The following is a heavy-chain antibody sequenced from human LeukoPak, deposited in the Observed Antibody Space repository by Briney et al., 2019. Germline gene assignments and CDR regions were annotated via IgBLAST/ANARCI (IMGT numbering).Heavy chain of an antibody. CDR3: ARAPLGGGWPFHGMDV. V-gene: IGHV5-51*01. CDR2: IYPGDSDT. D-gene: IGHD6-19*01. J-gene: IGHJ6*04. Sequence: GESLKIPCKGSGYNYITYWIAWVRQMPGRGLEWMGIIYPGDSDTRYSPSFQGQVTISADKSISTAYLQWSSLKASDTAMYYCARAPLGGGWPFHGMDVWGKGTTVTVSS. CDR1: GYNYITYW.